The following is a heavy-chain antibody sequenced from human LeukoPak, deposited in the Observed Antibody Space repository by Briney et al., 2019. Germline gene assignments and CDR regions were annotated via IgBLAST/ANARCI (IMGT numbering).Heavy chain of an antibody. CDR1: GFTFSSYA. D-gene: IGHD3-22*01. CDR2: ISGSGGST. CDR3: AKDRFPGSGYGYFDY. Sequence: PGGSLRLSCAASGFTFSSYAMSWVRQAPGKGLEWVSAISGSGGSTYYAASVKCRFTISRDNSKNTLYLQMNSLRAEDTAVYYCAKDRFPGSGYGYFDYWGQGTLVTVSS. V-gene: IGHV3-23*01. J-gene: IGHJ4*02.